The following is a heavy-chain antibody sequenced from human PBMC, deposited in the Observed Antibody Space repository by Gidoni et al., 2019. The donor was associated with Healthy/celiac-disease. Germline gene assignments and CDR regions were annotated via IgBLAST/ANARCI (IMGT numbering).Heavy chain of an antibody. Sequence: EVQLVESGGSLVQPGRSLRISCAASGFTFADYSMHWVRQAPGKGLEWVSGISWNSGSIGYADSVKGRFTISRDNAKNSLYLQMNSLRAEDTALYYCAKDIFAYSSSWSAPLDYWGQGTLVTVSS. CDR3: AKDIFAYSSSWSAPLDY. J-gene: IGHJ4*02. CDR1: GFTFADYS. V-gene: IGHV3-9*01. D-gene: IGHD6-13*01. CDR2: ISWNSGSI.